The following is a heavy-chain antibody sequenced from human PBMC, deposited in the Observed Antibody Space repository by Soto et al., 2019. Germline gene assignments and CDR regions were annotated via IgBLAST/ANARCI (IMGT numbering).Heavy chain of an antibody. Sequence: ASVKVSCKASGGTFSSYAISWVRQAPGQGLEWMGGIIPIFGTANYAQKFQGRVTITADESTSTAYMELSSLRSEDTAVYYCASAVMSDYESYYYYGMDVWGQGTTVTVSS. D-gene: IGHD3-22*01. CDR2: IIPIFGTA. CDR1: GGTFSSYA. V-gene: IGHV1-69*13. J-gene: IGHJ6*02. CDR3: ASAVMSDYESYYYYGMDV.